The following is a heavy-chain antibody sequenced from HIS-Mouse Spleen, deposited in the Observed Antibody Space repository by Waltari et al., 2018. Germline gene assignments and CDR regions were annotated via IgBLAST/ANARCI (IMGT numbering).Heavy chain of an antibody. CDR2: SGTAGDT. CDR1: GFTFSSYD. D-gene: IGHD4-4*01. Sequence: EVQLVESGGGLVQPGGSLRLSCAASGFTFSSYDMHWVRQATGQGMGWVAGSGTAGDTYYPGSVKGRFTISRENAKNSLYLQMNSLRAGDTAVYYCARGYSNYVPYFDYWGQGTLVTVSS. CDR3: ARGYSNYVPYFDY. J-gene: IGHJ4*02. V-gene: IGHV3-13*01.